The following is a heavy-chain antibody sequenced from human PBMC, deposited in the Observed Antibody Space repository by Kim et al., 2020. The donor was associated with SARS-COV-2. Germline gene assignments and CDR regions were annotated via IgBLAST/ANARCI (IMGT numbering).Heavy chain of an antibody. V-gene: IGHV4-61*01. D-gene: IGHD4-17*01. CDR2: IYYSGST. CDR1: GGSVSSGSYY. Sequence: SETLSLTCTVSGGSVSSGSYYWSWIRQPPGKGLEWIGYIYYSGSTNYNPSLKSRVTISVDTSKNQFSLKLSSVTAADTAVYYCARVLDDYGDPYYFDYWGQGTLVTVS. J-gene: IGHJ4*02. CDR3: ARVLDDYGDPYYFDY.